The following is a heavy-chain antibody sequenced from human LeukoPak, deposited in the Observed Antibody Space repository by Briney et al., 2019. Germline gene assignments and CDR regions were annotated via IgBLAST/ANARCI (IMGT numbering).Heavy chain of an antibody. J-gene: IGHJ4*02. CDR3: ARAPPDSGYDI. Sequence: ASVKVSCKASGYTFTGYYMHWVRQAPGQGLEWMGWINPNSGGTNYAQKFQGRVTMTRDTSISTAYMELSSLRSEDTAVYYCARAPPDSGYDIWGQGTLVTVSS. CDR2: INPNSGGT. V-gene: IGHV1-2*02. CDR1: GYTFTGYY. D-gene: IGHD5-12*01.